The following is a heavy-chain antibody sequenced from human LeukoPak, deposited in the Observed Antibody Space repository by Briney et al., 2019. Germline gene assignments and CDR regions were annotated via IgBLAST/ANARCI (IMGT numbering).Heavy chain of an antibody. Sequence: SETLSLTCAVYGGSFSGYYWSWIRQPPGKGLEWIGEINHSGSTNYNPSLKSRVTISVDTSKNQFSLKLSSVTAADTAVYYCASGYQLLRHWFDPWGQGTLVTISS. CDR2: INHSGST. D-gene: IGHD2-2*01. V-gene: IGHV4-34*01. J-gene: IGHJ5*02. CDR3: ASGYQLLRHWFDP. CDR1: GGSFSGYY.